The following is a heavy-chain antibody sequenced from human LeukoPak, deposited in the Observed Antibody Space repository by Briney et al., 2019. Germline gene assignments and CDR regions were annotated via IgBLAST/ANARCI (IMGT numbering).Heavy chain of an antibody. CDR2: IVVGSGNT. CDR1: GFTFTSSA. V-gene: IGHV1-58*02. D-gene: IGHD4-23*01. J-gene: IGHJ5*02. CDR3: AADRVGTFDP. Sequence: SVKVSCKASGFTFTSSAMQWVRQARGQRLEWIGWIVVGSGNTNYAQKFQERVTITRDMSKSTAYMELSSLRSEDTGVYYCAADRVGTFDPWGEGTLVTVSS.